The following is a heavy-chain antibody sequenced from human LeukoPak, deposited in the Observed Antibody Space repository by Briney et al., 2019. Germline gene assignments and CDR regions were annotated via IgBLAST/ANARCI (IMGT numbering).Heavy chain of an antibody. CDR2: ISSSSSYI. V-gene: IGHV3-21*01. Sequence: GGSLRLSCAASGFTFSSYSMNWVRQAPGKGLEWVSSISSSSSYIYYADSVKGRFTISRENAKNSLYLQMNSLRAEDTAVYYCARADAAAAGFDYWGQGTLVTVSS. J-gene: IGHJ4*02. CDR1: GFTFSSYS. CDR3: ARADAAAAGFDY. D-gene: IGHD6-13*01.